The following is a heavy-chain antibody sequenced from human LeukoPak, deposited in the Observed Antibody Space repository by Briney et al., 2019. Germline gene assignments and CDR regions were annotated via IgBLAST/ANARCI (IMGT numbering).Heavy chain of an antibody. D-gene: IGHD3-10*01. V-gene: IGHV3-21*01. CDR1: GFTFSSYS. CDR3: ARDGLELLWFGETSYNWFDP. Sequence: GGSLRLSCAASGFTFSSYSVNWVRQAPGKGLESVSAISSSSSYIYYADSVKGRFTISRDNAKNTLYLQMNSLRAEDTAVYYCARDGLELLWFGETSYNWFDPWGQGTLVTVSS. J-gene: IGHJ5*02. CDR2: ISSSSSYI.